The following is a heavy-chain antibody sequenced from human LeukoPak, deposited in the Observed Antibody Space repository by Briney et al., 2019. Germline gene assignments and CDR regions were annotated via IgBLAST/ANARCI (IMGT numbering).Heavy chain of an antibody. Sequence: ASVKVSCKASGYTFTGYYVHWVRQAPGQGLEWMGWINPSSGDTNYAQKFQGRVTMTGDTSISTAYMELSRLRSDDTAVYYCARLTNPKGVDYWGQGTLVTVSS. CDR2: INPSSGDT. CDR3: ARLTNPKGVDY. D-gene: IGHD3-3*01. V-gene: IGHV1-2*02. J-gene: IGHJ4*02. CDR1: GYTFTGYY.